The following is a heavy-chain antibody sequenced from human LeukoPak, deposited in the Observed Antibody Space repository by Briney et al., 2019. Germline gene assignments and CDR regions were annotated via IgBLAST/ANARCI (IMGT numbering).Heavy chain of an antibody. V-gene: IGHV3-23*01. CDR1: GFTFSSYA. Sequence: GGSLRLSCAASGFTFSSYAMSWVRQAPGKGLEWVSSISANGGGTYYADSVKGRFTISRDNSKNTLYLQLSSLRADDTAVYHCAKERDGDYVRYTHYWGQGTLVTVSS. J-gene: IGHJ4*02. D-gene: IGHD4-17*01. CDR2: ISANGGGT. CDR3: AKERDGDYVRYTHY.